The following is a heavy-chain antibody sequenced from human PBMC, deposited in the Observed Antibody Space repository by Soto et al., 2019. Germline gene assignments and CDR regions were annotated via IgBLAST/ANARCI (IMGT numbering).Heavy chain of an antibody. D-gene: IGHD6-13*01. V-gene: IGHV1-69*01. CDR1: GGTFSSYA. CDR2: IIPIFGTA. J-gene: IGHJ6*02. CDR3: ARDTCWQQLVTCRMDV. Sequence: QVQLVQSGAEVKKPGSSVKVSCKASGGTFSSYAISWVRQAPGQGLEWMGGIIPIFGTANYAQKFQGRVTITADESTSTAYMALSSLRSEDTAVYYCARDTCWQQLVTCRMDVWGQGTTVTVSS.